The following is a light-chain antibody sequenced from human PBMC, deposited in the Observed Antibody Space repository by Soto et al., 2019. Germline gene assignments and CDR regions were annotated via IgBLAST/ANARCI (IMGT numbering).Light chain of an antibody. J-gene: IGKJ5*01. CDR3: QQRSNWPPIT. Sequence: EIFFTQAPATLSSFPVDRVTLACMASQYINTRLAWYQHRPGQAPRLLIYDASNRATGIPARFSGSGSGTDFTLTISSLEPEDFAVYYCQQRSNWPPITFGQGTRLENK. V-gene: IGKV3-11*01. CDR1: QYINTR. CDR2: DAS.